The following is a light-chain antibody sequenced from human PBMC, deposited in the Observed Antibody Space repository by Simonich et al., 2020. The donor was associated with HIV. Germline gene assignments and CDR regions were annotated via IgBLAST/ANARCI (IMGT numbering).Light chain of an antibody. Sequence: DIVMTQSPDSLAVSLGERATINCKSSQSVLYSSNNKNYLVWYQQKPGQPPKLIIYWASTRESGVPDRFSGSGSGTDFTLTISSLQAEDVAVYYCQQYYTTPRTFGQGTKVEIK. V-gene: IGKV4-1*01. CDR2: WAS. CDR1: QSVLYSSNNKNY. J-gene: IGKJ1*01. CDR3: QQYYTTPRT.